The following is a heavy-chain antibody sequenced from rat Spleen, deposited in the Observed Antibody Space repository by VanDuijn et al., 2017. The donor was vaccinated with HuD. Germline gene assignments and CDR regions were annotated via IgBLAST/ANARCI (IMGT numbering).Heavy chain of an antibody. CDR2: ISFDGSTT. CDR1: GFTFSDYD. J-gene: IGHJ3*01. V-gene: IGHV5-20*01. Sequence: EVQLVESGGGLVQPGRSMKLSCSVSGFTFSDYDMAWVRQAPTTGPEWVASISFDGSTTYYRDSVKGRFTISRDNTKSTLYLQMNSLRSEDTATYYCTTENYWFAYWGQGTLVTVSS. CDR3: TTENYWFAY. D-gene: IGHD1-10*01.